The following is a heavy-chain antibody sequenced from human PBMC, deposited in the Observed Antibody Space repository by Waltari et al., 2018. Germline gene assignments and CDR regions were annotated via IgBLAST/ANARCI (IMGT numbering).Heavy chain of an antibody. J-gene: IGHJ3*01. V-gene: IGHV4-39*02. CDR1: GGPLTYHRHY. D-gene: IGHD1-1*01. CDR3: ATDLGASIGTAAFDV. CDR2: MFYSGAT. Sequence: QLQLQESGPGPVKPSETLSLSCSVSGGPLTYHRHYLGGIRQPPGQGLEWIGTMFYSGATYSSPSLNSRVTISRDTSKNQLSLKLASMTAADTAVYYCATDLGASIGTAAFDVWGQGTMVTVSS.